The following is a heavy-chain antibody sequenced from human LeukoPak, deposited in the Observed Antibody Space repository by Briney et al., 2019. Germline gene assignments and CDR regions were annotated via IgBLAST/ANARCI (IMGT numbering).Heavy chain of an antibody. Sequence: GGSLRLSCAASGFTFSSYWMHWVRQAPGKGLEWVAVISYDGSNKYFADSVKGRFTISRDNPKSTLYLQMNSLRAEDTAVYYCAKSTTVTTQQRGYFDYWGQGTLVTVSS. CDR2: ISYDGSNK. J-gene: IGHJ4*02. CDR3: AKSTTVTTQQRGYFDY. V-gene: IGHV3-30*18. D-gene: IGHD4-11*01. CDR1: GFTFSSYW.